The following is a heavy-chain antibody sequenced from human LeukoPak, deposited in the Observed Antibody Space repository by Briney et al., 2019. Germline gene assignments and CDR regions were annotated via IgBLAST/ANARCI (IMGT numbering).Heavy chain of an antibody. CDR2: ISSNGGST. Sequence: GGSLRLSCAASGFTFSSYAMHWVRQAPGKGLEYVSAISSNGGSTYYANSVKGRFTISRDNSKNTLYLQMNSLRAEDTAVYYCAKDREYDYVWGSYRYTFLFDYWGQGTLVTVSS. CDR3: AKDREYDYVWGSYRYTFLFDY. D-gene: IGHD3-16*02. CDR1: GFTFSSYA. J-gene: IGHJ4*02. V-gene: IGHV3-64*01.